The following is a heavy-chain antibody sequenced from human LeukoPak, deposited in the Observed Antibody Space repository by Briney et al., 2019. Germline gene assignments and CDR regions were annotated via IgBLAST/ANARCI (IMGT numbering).Heavy chain of an antibody. CDR3: ARGTERDYYDSSGSEPYFDS. D-gene: IGHD3-22*01. CDR1: GDSVSGNSAA. CDR2: TYYRSKWYN. J-gene: IGHJ4*02. V-gene: IGHV6-1*01. Sequence: SQTLSLTCAISGDSVSGNSAAWNWIRQSPARGLEWLGRTYYRSKWYNDYAVSVKSRITINPDTSKNQFSLPLNSVTPEDTAVYYCARGTERDYYDSSGSEPYFDSWGQGTLVTVSS.